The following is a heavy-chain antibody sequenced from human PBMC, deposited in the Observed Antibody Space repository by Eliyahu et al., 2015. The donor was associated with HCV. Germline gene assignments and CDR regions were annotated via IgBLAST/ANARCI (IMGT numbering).Heavy chain of an antibody. D-gene: IGHD2-8*01. J-gene: IGHJ4*02. CDR3: SRNPPGSNVPY. V-gene: IGHV3-49*03. CDR1: GFNFGDSA. Sequence: EVQLVESGGDLVQPGRSLRLSCTTSGFNFGDSAMGWFRQAPGKGLEWVGFIRSKADGGTTEDAASVKGRFTISRDDSKSVAYLQMNSLKTEDTAVYYCSRNPPGSNVPYWGQGTLVSVSS. CDR2: IRSKADGGTT.